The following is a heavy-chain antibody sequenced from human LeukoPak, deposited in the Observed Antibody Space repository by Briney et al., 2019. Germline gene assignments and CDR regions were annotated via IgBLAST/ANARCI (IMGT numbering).Heavy chain of an antibody. CDR2: INHSGST. D-gene: IGHD3-3*01. CDR1: GGSFSGYY. Sequence: PSETLSLTCAVCGGSFSGYYWSWIRQPPGKGLEWIGEINHSGSTNYNPSLKSRVTISVDTSKNQFSLKLSSVTAADTAVYYCARQLRFLEWLPVDYWGQGTLVTVSS. V-gene: IGHV4-34*01. CDR3: ARQLRFLEWLPVDY. J-gene: IGHJ4*02.